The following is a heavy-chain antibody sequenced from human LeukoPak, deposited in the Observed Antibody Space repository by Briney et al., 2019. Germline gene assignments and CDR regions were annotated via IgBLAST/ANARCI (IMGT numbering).Heavy chain of an antibody. J-gene: IGHJ4*02. V-gene: IGHV3-23*01. CDR1: GFPFDNYA. D-gene: IGHD1-1*01. Sequence: GGSLRLSCVGSGFPFDNYALNWVRQAPGRGLEWVSSILGGGDRTSHAASVKGRFTISRDNAKNTLYLQMNSLTAEDTAVYYCVTQGNWTWGQGTLVTVSS. CDR2: ILGGGDRT. CDR3: VTQGNWT.